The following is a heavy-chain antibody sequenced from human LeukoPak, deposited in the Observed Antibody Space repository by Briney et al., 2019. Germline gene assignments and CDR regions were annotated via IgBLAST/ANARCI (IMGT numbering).Heavy chain of an antibody. Sequence: PSETLSLTCTVSGYSISSGYYWGWIRQPPGKGLEWIGSIYHSGSTNYNPSLKSRVTISVDTSKNQFSLKLSSVTAADTAVYYCARQSYWGLDYWGQGTLVTVSS. CDR1: GYSISSGYY. J-gene: IGHJ4*02. CDR3: ARQSYWGLDY. CDR2: IYHSGST. V-gene: IGHV4-38-2*02. D-gene: IGHD3-10*01.